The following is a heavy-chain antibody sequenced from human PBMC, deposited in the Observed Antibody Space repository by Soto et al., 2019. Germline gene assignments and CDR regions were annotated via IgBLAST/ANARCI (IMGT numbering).Heavy chain of an antibody. J-gene: IGHJ4*02. CDR3: ARRGGGDYPYYFDY. CDR2: IHYSGST. Sequence: SETLSLTCAVYGGSFSGYYWSWIRQPPGKGLEWIGEIHYSGSTNYNPSLKSRVTISIETSKTQFSLKLRSVTAADTAVYYCARRGGGDYPYYFDYWGQGTLVTVSS. V-gene: IGHV4-34*01. CDR1: GGSFSGYY. D-gene: IGHD3-16*01.